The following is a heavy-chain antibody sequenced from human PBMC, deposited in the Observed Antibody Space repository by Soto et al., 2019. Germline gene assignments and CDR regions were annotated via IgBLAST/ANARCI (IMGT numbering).Heavy chain of an antibody. J-gene: IGHJ4*02. CDR2: VFHTGNT. D-gene: IGHD1-20*01. CDR3: AREQYNWKI. V-gene: IGHV4-61*01. CDR1: AISRVSYY. Sequence: SETLSLTCTVSAISRVSYYWSWIRHYPGKGLQWIVYVFHTGNTNYNPSLKSRVTISEDASKNQVSLRLTSVTAADTAVYFCAREQYNWKIWGQGTLVTV.